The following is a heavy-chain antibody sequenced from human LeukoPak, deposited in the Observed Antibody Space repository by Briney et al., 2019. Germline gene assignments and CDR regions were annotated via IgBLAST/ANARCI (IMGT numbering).Heavy chain of an antibody. CDR1: GFTFRSYV. V-gene: IGHV3-23*01. CDR2: LSSGSDST. CDR3: AKGSSSGRPYYFDY. D-gene: IGHD6-19*01. Sequence: GGSLSLSCAVSGFTFRSYVMSWVRQARGKGLEWVSALSSGSDSTYYVDSVKGRFTTSRNNSKNTLYLQMNSLRAEDTAVYYCAKGSSSGRPYYFDYWGQGALATVSS. J-gene: IGHJ4*02.